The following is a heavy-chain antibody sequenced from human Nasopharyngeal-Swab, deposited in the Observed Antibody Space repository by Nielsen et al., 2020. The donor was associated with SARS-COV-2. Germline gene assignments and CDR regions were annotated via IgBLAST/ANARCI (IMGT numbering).Heavy chain of an antibody. CDR3: TTRVEYYDFWSGYYRDYYGMDV. D-gene: IGHD3-3*01. CDR2: IKSKTDGGTT. J-gene: IGHJ6*02. Sequence: VRQAPGKGLEWVGGIKSKTDGGTTDYAAPVKGRFTISRDDSKNTLYLQMNSLKTEDTAVYYCTTRVEYYDFWSGYYRDYYGMDVWGQGTTVTVSS. V-gene: IGHV3-15*01.